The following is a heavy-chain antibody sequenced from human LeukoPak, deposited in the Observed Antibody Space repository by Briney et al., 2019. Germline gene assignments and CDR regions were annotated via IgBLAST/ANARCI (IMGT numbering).Heavy chain of an antibody. Sequence: GPTLRNSCADSKFKICNARRSWARQAQGQGMLRVESIKNKAECVTTEYAALVKGRFTISRDNSKNTLYLQMNSLRAEDTAVYYCAREVVGHVDTAMVLDYWGKGTLVTVSS. CDR3: AREVVGHVDTAMVLDY. V-gene: IGHV3-15*01. CDR2: IKNKAECVTT. D-gene: IGHD5-18*01. CDR1: KFKICNAR. J-gene: IGHJ4*02.